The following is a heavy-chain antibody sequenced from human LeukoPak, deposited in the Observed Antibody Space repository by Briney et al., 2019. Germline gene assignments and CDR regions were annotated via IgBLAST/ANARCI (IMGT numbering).Heavy chain of an antibody. J-gene: IGHJ4*02. CDR1: GYTFTSYY. CDR2: ISAYNGNT. Sequence: ASVKVSCKASGYTFTSYYMHWVRQAPGQGLEWMGWISAYNGNTNYAQKLQGRVTMTTDTSTSTAYMELRSLRSDDTAVYYCARGMITFGGVIPGFFYWGQGTLVTVSS. D-gene: IGHD3-16*02. CDR3: ARGMITFGGVIPGFFY. V-gene: IGHV1-18*04.